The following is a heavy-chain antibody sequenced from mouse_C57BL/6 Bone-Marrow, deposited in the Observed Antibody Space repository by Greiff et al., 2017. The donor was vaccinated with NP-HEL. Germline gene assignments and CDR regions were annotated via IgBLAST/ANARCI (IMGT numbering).Heavy chain of an antibody. CDR3: ARWYYYGSSHFDY. D-gene: IGHD1-1*01. Sequence: QVQLQQPGAELVRPGTSVKLSCKASGYTFTSYWMHWVKQRPGQGLEWIGVIDPSDSYTNYNQKFKGKATLTVDTSSSTADMQLSSLTSEDSAVYYYARWYYYGSSHFDYWGQGTTLTVSS. V-gene: IGHV1-59*01. CDR2: IDPSDSYT. CDR1: GYTFTSYW. J-gene: IGHJ2*01.